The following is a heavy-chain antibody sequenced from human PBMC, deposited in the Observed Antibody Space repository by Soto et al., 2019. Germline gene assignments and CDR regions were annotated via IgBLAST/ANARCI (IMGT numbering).Heavy chain of an antibody. CDR3: ARERTDGARLDP. D-gene: IGHD2-2*01. CDR1: GGSISSGDYY. V-gene: IGHV4-30-4*01. Sequence: PSETLSLTCTVSGGSISSGDYYWSWIRQPPGKGLEWIGYIYHSGSTYYNPSLKSRVTISVDTSKNQFSLKLSSVTAADTAVYYRARERTDGARLDPWGQGTLVTVSS. CDR2: IYHSGST. J-gene: IGHJ5*02.